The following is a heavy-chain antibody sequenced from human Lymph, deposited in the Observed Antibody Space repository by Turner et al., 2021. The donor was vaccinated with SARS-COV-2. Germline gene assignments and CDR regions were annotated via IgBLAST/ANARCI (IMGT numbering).Heavy chain of an antibody. CDR1: ASPFTIDC. V-gene: IGHV3-74*01. D-gene: IGHD3-16*01. J-gene: IGHJ6*02. CDR3: ARKDRIWSTCGGVGGGMDV. CDR2: NNSEWMRT. Sequence: GSGGGFVQPGGTFTPTRADSASPFTIDCRNWVPQAPGKGVVWVSRNNSEWMRTSDADPVEGRYTNDSDNTNNTLYLQMNSLGAKETAGYYCARKDRIWSTCGGVGGGMDVWGQGTTVTVSS.